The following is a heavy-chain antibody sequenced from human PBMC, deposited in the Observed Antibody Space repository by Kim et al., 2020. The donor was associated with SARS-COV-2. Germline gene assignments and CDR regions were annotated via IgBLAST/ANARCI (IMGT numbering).Heavy chain of an antibody. CDR1: GFTFTTTA. CDR3: ATDGQDYYGSGSQYKLARFGP. V-gene: IGHV1-58*01. J-gene: IGHJ5*02. Sequence: SVKVSCKASGFTFTTTAVQWVRQARGQRLEWIGWIVLGSGNTKFAQNFQERVSITRDMSTSTAYLELRSLRPGDTAMYYCATDGQDYYGSGSQYKLARFGPGGQGTLVTVSS. CDR2: IVLGSGNT. D-gene: IGHD3-10*01.